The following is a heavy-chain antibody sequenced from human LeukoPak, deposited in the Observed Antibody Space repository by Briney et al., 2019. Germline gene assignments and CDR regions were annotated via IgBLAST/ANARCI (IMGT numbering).Heavy chain of an antibody. CDR2: IRYDGSNK. CDR3: AVAATPYYYYYMDV. CDR1: GSTFSSYG. Sequence: GGSLRLSCAASGSTFSSYGMHWVRQAPGKGLEWVAFIRYDGSNKYYADSVKGRFTISRDNSKNTLYLQMNSLRAEDTAVYYCAVAATPYYYYYMDVWGKGTTVTISS. J-gene: IGHJ6*03. D-gene: IGHD6-19*01. V-gene: IGHV3-30*02.